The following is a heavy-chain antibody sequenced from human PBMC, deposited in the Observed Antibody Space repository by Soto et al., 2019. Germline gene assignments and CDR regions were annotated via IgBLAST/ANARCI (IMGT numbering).Heavy chain of an antibody. CDR3: AKDRYSGTYPTDFDY. CDR1: GFTFSSYG. D-gene: IGHD1-26*01. CDR2: ISYDGGNK. J-gene: IGHJ4*02. Sequence: QVQLVQSGGGVVQPGRSLRLSCAGSGFTFSSYGIHWVRQAPGKGLEWVALISYDGGNKKYTESVKDRFTISRDDSHNVAYLQMSSLRTEDTAMYYCAKDRYSGTYPTDFDYWGQGSLVTVSS. V-gene: IGHV3-30*18.